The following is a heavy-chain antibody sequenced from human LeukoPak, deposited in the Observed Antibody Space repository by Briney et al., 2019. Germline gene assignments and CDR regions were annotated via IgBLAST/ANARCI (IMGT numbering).Heavy chain of an antibody. J-gene: IGHJ4*02. CDR2: INNSGGST. Sequence: GGSLRLSCGASGFTFSSSAMSWVRQAPGKGLEWVSSINNSGGSTYYADSVKGRFTISRDNSKNTLYLQMNSLRAEDTAVYYCAKYKALMYYFDYWGQGTLVTVSS. V-gene: IGHV3-23*01. D-gene: IGHD2-8*01. CDR3: AKYKALMYYFDY. CDR1: GFTFSSSA.